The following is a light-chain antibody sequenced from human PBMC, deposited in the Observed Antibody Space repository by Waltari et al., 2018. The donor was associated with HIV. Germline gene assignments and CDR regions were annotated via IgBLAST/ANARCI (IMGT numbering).Light chain of an antibody. CDR1: QSLLYSANNKNY. Sequence: DIVMTQSPDSLAVSLGARATINCKSSQSLLYSANNKNYLAWSQQKPGKPPKLLIYWASTRESGVPDRFSGSGSGTDFTLTISSLQADDVAVYYCHQYFSAPWTFGQGTKVEIK. V-gene: IGKV4-1*01. CDR3: HQYFSAPWT. CDR2: WAS. J-gene: IGKJ1*01.